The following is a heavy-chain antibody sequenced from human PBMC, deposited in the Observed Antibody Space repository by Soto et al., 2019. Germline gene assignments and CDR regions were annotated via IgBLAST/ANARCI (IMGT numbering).Heavy chain of an antibody. CDR3: ARDHYYDSSGYYPTDY. Sequence: GGSLRLSCAASGFTFSSYAMHWVRQAPGKGLEWVAVISYDGSNKYYADSVKGRFTISRDNSKNTLYLQMNSLRAEDTAVYYCARDHYYDSSGYYPTDYWGQGTLVTVSS. V-gene: IGHV3-30-3*01. J-gene: IGHJ4*02. D-gene: IGHD3-22*01. CDR2: ISYDGSNK. CDR1: GFTFSSYA.